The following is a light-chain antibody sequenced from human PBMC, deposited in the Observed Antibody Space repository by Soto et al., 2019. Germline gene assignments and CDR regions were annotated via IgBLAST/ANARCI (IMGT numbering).Light chain of an antibody. CDR1: QGISRS. Sequence: DIQMTQSPSSVSASVGDRVTISCQANQGISRSLAWYQQKPGKAPKLLIYAASSLQSGVPSRFSGSGLGTDFTLTISSLQPEDSAIYYCQQADTFPITFGQGTRLEIK. J-gene: IGKJ5*01. CDR2: AAS. V-gene: IGKV1D-12*01. CDR3: QQADTFPIT.